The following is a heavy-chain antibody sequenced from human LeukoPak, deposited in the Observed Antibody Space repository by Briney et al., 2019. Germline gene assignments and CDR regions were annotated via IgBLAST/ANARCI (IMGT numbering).Heavy chain of an antibody. J-gene: IGHJ6*02. CDR3: AKDMDGGNSAYYYYYGMDV. Sequence: GRSLRLSCAASGFTFDDYAMHWVRHAPGKGLEWVSGISWNSGSIGYAGSVKGRFTISRDNAKNSLYLQMNSLRAEDTALYYCAKDMDGGNSAYYYYYGMDVWGQGTTVTVSS. V-gene: IGHV3-9*01. CDR2: ISWNSGSI. CDR1: GFTFDDYA. D-gene: IGHD4-23*01.